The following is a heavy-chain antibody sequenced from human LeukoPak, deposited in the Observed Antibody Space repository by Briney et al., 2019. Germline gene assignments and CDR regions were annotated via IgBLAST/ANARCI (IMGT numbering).Heavy chain of an antibody. CDR1: GDTFSSYA. CDR3: ARVPAAWIQLNCFYY. J-gene: IGHJ4*02. CDR2: IIPIFGTA. V-gene: IGHV1-69*01. Sequence: SVKVSCKASGDTFSSYAISWVRLAPGQGLEWMGGIIPIFGTANYAQKFQGRVTITADESTSTAYMELSSLRSEDTAVYYCARVPAAWIQLNCFYYWGQGTLITVSS. D-gene: IGHD5-18*01.